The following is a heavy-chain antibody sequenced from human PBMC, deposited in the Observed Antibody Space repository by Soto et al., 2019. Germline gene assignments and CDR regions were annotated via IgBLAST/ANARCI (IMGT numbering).Heavy chain of an antibody. V-gene: IGHV3-23*01. CDR3: AKVLNWGSHYYGMDV. CDR2: ISGSGGST. D-gene: IGHD7-27*01. Sequence: HPGGSLRLSCEASGFTFSNYDMSWVRQAPGKGLEWVSGISGSGGSTYHADSVKGRFTISRDNSKNTLFLQMKSLTAEDTAVYYCAKVLNWGSHYYGMDVWGQGTTVTVSS. CDR1: GFTFSNYD. J-gene: IGHJ6*02.